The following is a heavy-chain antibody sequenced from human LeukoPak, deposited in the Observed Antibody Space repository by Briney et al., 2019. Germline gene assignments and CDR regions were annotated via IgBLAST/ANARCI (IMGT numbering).Heavy chain of an antibody. CDR2: ISSNGGST. D-gene: IGHD3-10*01. J-gene: IGHJ4*02. V-gene: IGHV3-64D*06. CDR1: GFTFSSYA. Sequence: PGGSLRLSCSASGFTFSSYAMHWVRQAPGKGLEYVSAISSNGGSTYYADSVKGRSTISRDNSKNTLYLQMSSLRAEDTAVYYCWGITMVRGVIIPQDYWGQGTLVTVSS. CDR3: WGITMVRGVIIPQDY.